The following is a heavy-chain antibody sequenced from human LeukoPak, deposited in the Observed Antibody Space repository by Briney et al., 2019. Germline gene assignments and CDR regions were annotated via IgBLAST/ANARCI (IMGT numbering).Heavy chain of an antibody. J-gene: IGHJ4*02. CDR3: ARSSTYYYDSSGYAPVDY. CDR2: ISAYNGNT. V-gene: IGHV1-18*01. Sequence: GASVKLSCKASGYTFTSYGISWVRQAPGQGLEWMGWISAYNGNTNYAQKLQGRVTMTTDTSTSTAYMELGSLRSDDTAVYYCARSSTYYYDSSGYAPVDYWGQGTLVTVSS. D-gene: IGHD3-22*01. CDR1: GYTFTSYG.